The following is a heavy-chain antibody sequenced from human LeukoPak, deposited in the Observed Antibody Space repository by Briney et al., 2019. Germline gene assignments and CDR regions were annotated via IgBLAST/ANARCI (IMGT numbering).Heavy chain of an antibody. Sequence: PGGSLRLSCAASGFTFSSYSVNWVRQAPGKGLEWVSSISERSSYIYYADSMKGRFTISRDNAKNPLYLQMNSLRAEDTAVYYCARSTRRQNDAFDIWGQGTVVTVSS. CDR1: GFTFSSYS. CDR3: ARSTRRQNDAFDI. CDR2: ISERSSYI. V-gene: IGHV3-21*01. J-gene: IGHJ3*02.